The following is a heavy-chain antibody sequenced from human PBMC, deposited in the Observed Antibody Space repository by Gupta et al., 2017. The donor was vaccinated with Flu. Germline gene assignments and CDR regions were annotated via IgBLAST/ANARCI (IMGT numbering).Heavy chain of an antibody. D-gene: IGHD1-26*01. CDR2: ISYDGSNK. CDR3: AKGGARVSGSYYKVDY. V-gene: IGHV3-30*18. Sequence: QVQLVESGGGVVQPGRSLRLSCAASGFTFSSYGMHWVRPAPGKGLEWVAVISYDGSNKYYADSVKGRFTISRDNSKNTLYLQMNSLRAEDTAVYYCAKGGARVSGSYYKVDYWGQGTLVTVSS. J-gene: IGHJ4*02. CDR1: GFTFSSYG.